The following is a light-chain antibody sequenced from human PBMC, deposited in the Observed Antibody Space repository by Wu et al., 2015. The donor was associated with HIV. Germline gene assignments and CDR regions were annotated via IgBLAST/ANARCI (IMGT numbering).Light chain of an antibody. CDR1: QSHLAA. V-gene: IGKV1-39*01. CDR2: AAS. Sequence: DRVVPSLXGRSQSHLAAIKIGISRNHGKAPKLLIYAASSLQSGVPSRFSGSGSGTDFTLTISSLQPEDFATYYCQLSYSTPRTFGQGTKVEIK. J-gene: IGKJ1*01. CDR3: QLSYSTPRT.